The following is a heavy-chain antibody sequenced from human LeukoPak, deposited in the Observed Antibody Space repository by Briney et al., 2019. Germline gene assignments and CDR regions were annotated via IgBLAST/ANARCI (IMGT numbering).Heavy chain of an antibody. V-gene: IGHV3-48*03. J-gene: IGHJ4*02. CDR3: ARGGVEYYYDSSGYALDY. D-gene: IGHD3-22*01. CDR2: ISSSGSTI. Sequence: GGSLRLSCAASGFTFSSYEMNWVRQAPGKGLEWVSYISSSGSTIYYADSVKGRFTISRDNAKNSLYLQMNSLRAEDTAVYYCARGGVEYYYDSSGYALDYWGQGTLVTVSS. CDR1: GFTFSSYE.